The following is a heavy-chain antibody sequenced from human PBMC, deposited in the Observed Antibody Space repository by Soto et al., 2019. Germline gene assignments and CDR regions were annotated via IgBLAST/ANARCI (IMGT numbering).Heavy chain of an antibody. Sequence: SVKVSCKASGGTFSSYAISWVRQAPGQGLEWMGGIIPIFGTANYAQKFQGRVTITADESTSTAYMELSSLRSEDTAVYYCARDIRDLLGYCSGGSCLYYYYGMDVWGQGTTVTVSS. V-gene: IGHV1-69*13. CDR1: GGTFSSYA. CDR3: ARDIRDLLGYCSGGSCLYYYYGMDV. CDR2: IIPIFGTA. J-gene: IGHJ6*02. D-gene: IGHD2-15*01.